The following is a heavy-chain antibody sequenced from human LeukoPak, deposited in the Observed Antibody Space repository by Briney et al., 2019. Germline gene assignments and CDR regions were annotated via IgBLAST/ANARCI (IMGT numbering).Heavy chain of an antibody. J-gene: IGHJ5*02. V-gene: IGHV4-59*01. CDR2: IYYSGST. CDR3: ARYQGYCSGGSCYRWFDP. D-gene: IGHD2-15*01. CDR1: GGAISSDC. Sequence: SETLSVTCTVSGGAISSDCWSWIRQPPGKGLEWIGYIYYSGSTNYNPSLKSRVTISVDTSKNQFSLKLSSVTAADTAVYYCARYQGYCSGGSCYRWFDPWGQGTLVTVSS.